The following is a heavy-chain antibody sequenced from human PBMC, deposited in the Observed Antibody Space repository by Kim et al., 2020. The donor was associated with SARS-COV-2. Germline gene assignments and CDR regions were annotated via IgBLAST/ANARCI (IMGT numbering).Heavy chain of an antibody. J-gene: IGHJ4*02. CDR3: ANVRGVMGY. D-gene: IGHD3-10*01. Sequence: GGSLRPSCVASGFTLRSYAMSWVRQAPGKGLEWVSIINSGGGTTYYADSVKGRFTISRDDSKNTMYLQMNSLRVEDTAIYYCANVRGVMGYWVQGTLASV. CDR2: INSGGGTT. CDR1: GFTLRSYA. V-gene: IGHV3-23*03.